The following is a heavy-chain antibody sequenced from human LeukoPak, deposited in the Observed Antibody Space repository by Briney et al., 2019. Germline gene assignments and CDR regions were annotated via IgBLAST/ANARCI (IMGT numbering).Heavy chain of an antibody. CDR1: GGSISSGGHF. CDR3: AGQGRTDYGPFDY. CDR2: IYYSGTT. J-gene: IGHJ4*02. V-gene: IGHV4-31*11. D-gene: IGHD4-17*01. Sequence: SETLSLTCAVSGGSISSGGHFWNWIRQHPGRGLEWIGSIYYSGTTYYNPSLKSRVTISVDTSKNQLSLKLSSVTAADTAVYYCAGQGRTDYGPFDYWGQGTLVIVSS.